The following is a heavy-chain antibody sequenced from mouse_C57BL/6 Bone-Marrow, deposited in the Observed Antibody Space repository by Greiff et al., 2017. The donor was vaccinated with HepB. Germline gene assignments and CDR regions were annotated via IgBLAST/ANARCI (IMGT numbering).Heavy chain of an antibody. V-gene: IGHV5-6*01. J-gene: IGHJ4*01. CDR3: ARHYYGSSPYAMDY. Sequence: EVKVVESGGDLVKPGGSLKLSCAASGFTFSSYGMSWVRQTPDKRLEWVATISSGGSYTYYPDSVKWRFTIYRDNAKNTLYLQMSSLKSEDTAMYYCARHYYGSSPYAMDYWGQGTSVTVSS. CDR2: ISSGGSYT. CDR1: GFTFSSYG. D-gene: IGHD1-1*01.